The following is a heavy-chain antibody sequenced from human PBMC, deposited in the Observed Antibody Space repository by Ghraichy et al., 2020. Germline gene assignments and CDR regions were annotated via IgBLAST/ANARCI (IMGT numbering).Heavy chain of an antibody. CDR1: GGSISSNSYY. J-gene: IGHJ3*02. V-gene: IGHV4-39*01. D-gene: IGHD3-22*01. CDR3: ARQSRLSMLVVAIRGVAFDI. Sequence: SETLSLTCTVSGGSISSNSYYWGWVRQPPGKGLDWIGSIYYSGSTYYNPFLKSRVSISVDTSKNQFSLKLTSVTAADTAVFYCARQSRLSMLVVAIRGVAFDIWGQGTMVTVSP. CDR2: IYYSGST.